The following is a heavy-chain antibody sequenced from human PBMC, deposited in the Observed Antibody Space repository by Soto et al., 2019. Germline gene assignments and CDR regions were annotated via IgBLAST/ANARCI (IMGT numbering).Heavy chain of an antibody. V-gene: IGHV1-18*01. J-gene: IGHJ6*02. CDR1: GYTFASYG. CDR3: ARDLGGITIFGVVMGPYYYGMDV. Sequence: ASVKVSCKASGYTFASYGISWVRQPPGQGLEWMGWISAYNGNTNYAQKLQGRVTMTTDTSTSTAYMELRSLRSDDTAVYYCARDLGGITIFGVVMGPYYYGMDVWGQGTTVTVSS. CDR2: ISAYNGNT. D-gene: IGHD3-3*01.